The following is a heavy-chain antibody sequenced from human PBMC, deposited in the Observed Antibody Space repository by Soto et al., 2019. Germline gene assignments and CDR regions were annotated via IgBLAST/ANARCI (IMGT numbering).Heavy chain of an antibody. CDR2: ISGSGSTT. Sequence: QVHLEESGGGLVKPGGSLRLSCTASGFTFSDYYMSWIRQAPGKGLEWLAYISGSGSTTYYTDSVKGRFAISRDNARTSLYLQINSLRVEDSPVYYCARSSLTYFEFWGQGTLVTVSS. CDR3: ARSSLTYFEF. J-gene: IGHJ4*02. CDR1: GFTFSDYY. V-gene: IGHV3-11*01.